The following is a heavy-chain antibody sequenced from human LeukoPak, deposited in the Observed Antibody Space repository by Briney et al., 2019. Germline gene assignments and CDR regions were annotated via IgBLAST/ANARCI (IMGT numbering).Heavy chain of an antibody. CDR3: ARAGTGIAAAGDGFDY. CDR1: GGSISSYY. D-gene: IGHD6-13*01. J-gene: IGHJ4*02. V-gene: IGHV4-59*01. Sequence: KPSETLSLTCTVSGGSISSYYWSGIRQPPGKGLEWIGYIYYSGSTNYNPSLKSRVTISVDTSKNQFSLKLSSVTAADTAVYYCARAGTGIAAAGDGFDYWGQGTLVTVSS. CDR2: IYYSGST.